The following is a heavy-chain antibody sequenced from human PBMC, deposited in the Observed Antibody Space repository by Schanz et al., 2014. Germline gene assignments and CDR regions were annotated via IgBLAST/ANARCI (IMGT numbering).Heavy chain of an antibody. D-gene: IGHD2-21*01. CDR3: AREDCSATSCYFRY. V-gene: IGHV3-23*01. J-gene: IGHJ4*02. CDR2: ISDNGIST. CDR1: GFTFSSYA. Sequence: EVQLLESGGGLVQPGGSLRLSCVASGFTFSSYAMSWVRQAPGKGLEWVSGISDNGISTYYADSVKGRFSISRENSNNTVYLQMNTLRAEDAAVYYCAREDCSATSCYFRYWGQGTLVTVSS.